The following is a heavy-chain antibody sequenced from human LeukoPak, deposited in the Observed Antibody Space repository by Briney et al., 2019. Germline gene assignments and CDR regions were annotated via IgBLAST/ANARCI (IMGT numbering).Heavy chain of an antibody. J-gene: IGHJ4*02. V-gene: IGHV4-4*07. CDR3: ARDDCSTTGCHFY. CDR1: GRSITSYS. D-gene: IGHD2-2*01. CDR2: MYASGIT. Sequence: KPSDILSLICTVSGRSITSYSWAWIPQPAGKRPEWLGRMYASGITNYHPSLTSRLDMSMDTSTSQFSLTLASVTAANTAVYYCARDDCSTTGCHFYWGQGTLVTVSS.